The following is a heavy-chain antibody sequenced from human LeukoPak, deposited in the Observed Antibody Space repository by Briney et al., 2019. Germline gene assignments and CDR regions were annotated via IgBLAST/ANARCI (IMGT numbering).Heavy chain of an antibody. J-gene: IGHJ5*02. Sequence: ASVKVSCKASGYTFTGYYMHWVRQAPGQGLEWMGWINPNSGGTNYAQKFQGSVTMTRDTSISTAYMELSRLRSDDTAVYYCARVKVVVVVAATATAIHDNWFDPWGQGTLVTVSS. CDR1: GYTFTGYY. CDR2: INPNSGGT. CDR3: ARVKVVVVVAATATAIHDNWFDP. V-gene: IGHV1-2*02. D-gene: IGHD2-15*01.